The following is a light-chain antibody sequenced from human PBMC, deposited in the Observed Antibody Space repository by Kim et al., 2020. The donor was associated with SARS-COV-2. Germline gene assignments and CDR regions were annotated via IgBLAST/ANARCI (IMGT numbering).Light chain of an antibody. CDR2: AAS. V-gene: IGKV1-39*01. CDR1: QSISSY. CDR3: QQSYCTPGT. Sequence: DIQMTQSPSSLSASVGDRVTITCRASQSISSYLNWYQQKPGKAPKLLIYAASSLQSGVPSRFSGSGSGTDFTLTISSLQPEDFATYYCQQSYCTPGTFGQGTKVDIK. J-gene: IGKJ1*01.